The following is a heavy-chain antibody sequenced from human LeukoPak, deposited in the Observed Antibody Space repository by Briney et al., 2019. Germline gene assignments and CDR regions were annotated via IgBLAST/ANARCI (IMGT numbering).Heavy chain of an antibody. J-gene: IGHJ4*02. Sequence: PGGSLRLSCAASGFTVSSNYMSWVRQAPGKGLEWVSAISGGGGSTYYADSVKGRFTISRDNSKNTPFLQMNSLGAEDTAVYYCAKDHGWQWGYFDYWGQGTLVTVSS. D-gene: IGHD6-19*01. V-gene: IGHV3-23*01. CDR1: GFTVSSNY. CDR2: ISGGGGST. CDR3: AKDHGWQWGYFDY.